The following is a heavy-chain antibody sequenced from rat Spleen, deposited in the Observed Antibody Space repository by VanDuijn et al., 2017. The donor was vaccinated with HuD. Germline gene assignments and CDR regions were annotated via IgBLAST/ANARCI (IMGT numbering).Heavy chain of an antibody. CDR1: GLSLTSNS. CDR2: IWNIGGT. V-gene: IGHV2-41*01. CDR3: ARVGTRVSRFAY. J-gene: IGHJ3*01. Sequence: QVQLKESGPGLVQPSQTLSLTCTVSGLSLTSNSVSWVRQPPGKGLEWMGVIWNIGGTRYNPALKPRSSISKDTSKSQVFLKMNSLQTEDTATYYCARVGTRVSRFAYWGQGTLVTVSS. D-gene: IGHD1-4*01.